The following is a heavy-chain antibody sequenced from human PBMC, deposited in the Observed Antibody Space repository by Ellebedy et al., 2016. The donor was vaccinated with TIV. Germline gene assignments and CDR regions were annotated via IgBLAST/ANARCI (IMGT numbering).Heavy chain of an antibody. Sequence: MPGGSLRLSCEASGFIFSSYTMNWVRQAPGKGLEWIGSIYYTGSTYYKPPLKSRVSISVDTSKNQFSLKLSSVTAADTAVYYCARMRYCGGDCWYFDYWGQGTLVTVSS. CDR2: IYYTGST. V-gene: IGHV4-59*05. CDR3: ARMRYCGGDCWYFDY. D-gene: IGHD2-21*02. CDR1: GFIFSSYT. J-gene: IGHJ4*02.